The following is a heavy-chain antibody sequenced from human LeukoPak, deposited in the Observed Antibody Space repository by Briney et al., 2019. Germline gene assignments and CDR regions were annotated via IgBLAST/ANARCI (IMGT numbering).Heavy chain of an antibody. CDR2: VSNDGSTT. J-gene: IGHJ4*02. D-gene: IGHD2-2*01. CDR1: GFTFSYYS. CDR3: VRAAAAITGRP. Sequence: GGSLRLSCAASGFTFSYYSMHWVRQAPGKGLVWVSRVSNDGSTTTYADSVKGRFTISRDNAKNTLYLQMNSLRAEDTAVYYCVRAAAAITGRPWGQGTLVTVST. V-gene: IGHV3-74*01.